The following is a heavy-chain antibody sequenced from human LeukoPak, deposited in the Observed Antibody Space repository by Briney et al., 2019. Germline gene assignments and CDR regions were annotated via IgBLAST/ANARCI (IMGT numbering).Heavy chain of an antibody. V-gene: IGHV3-23*01. CDR3: AKCPYTAMVRFWFDP. Sequence: GGSLRLSCAASGSTFSSYAMSWVRQAPGKGLEWVSAISGSGGSTYYADSVKGRFTISRDNSKNTLYLQMNSLRAEDTAVYYCAKCPYTAMVRFWFDPWGQGTLVTVSS. D-gene: IGHD5-18*01. CDR2: ISGSGGST. CDR1: GSTFSSYA. J-gene: IGHJ5*02.